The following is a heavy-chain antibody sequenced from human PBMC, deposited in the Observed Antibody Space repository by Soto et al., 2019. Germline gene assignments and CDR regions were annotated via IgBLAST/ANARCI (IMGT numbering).Heavy chain of an antibody. CDR2: IIPIFGTA. D-gene: IGHD6-13*01. V-gene: IGHV1-69*13. CDR1: GGTFSSYA. J-gene: IGHJ4*02. CDR3: ARDLFRSSSWYSYKGRFDY. Sequence: GASVKVSCKASGGTFSSYAISWVRQAPGQGLEWMGGIIPIFGTADYAQKFQGRVTITADESTSTAYMELSSLRSEDTAVYYCARDLFRSSSWYSYKGRFDYWGQGTLVTVSS.